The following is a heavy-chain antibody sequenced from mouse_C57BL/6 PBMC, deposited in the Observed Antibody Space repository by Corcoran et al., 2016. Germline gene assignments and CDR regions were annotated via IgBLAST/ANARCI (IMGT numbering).Heavy chain of an antibody. CDR2: INPNNGGT. V-gene: IGHV1-18*01. Sequence: EVQLQQSGPELVKPGASVKIPCKASGYTFTDYNMDWVKQSHGKSLEWIGDINPNNGGTIYNQKFKGKATLTVDKSSSTAYMELRSLTSEDTAVYYCARSLYGKNAMDYWGQGTSVTVSS. CDR1: GYTFTDYN. D-gene: IGHD2-1*01. CDR3: ARSLYGKNAMDY. J-gene: IGHJ4*01.